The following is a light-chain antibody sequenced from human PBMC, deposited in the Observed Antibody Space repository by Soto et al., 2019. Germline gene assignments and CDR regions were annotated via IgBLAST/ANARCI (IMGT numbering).Light chain of an antibody. J-gene: IGKJ2*01. CDR1: QTLLHSNGYTY. V-gene: IGKV2-28*01. CDR2: LGS. CDR3: MQGLRPMYT. Sequence: EIAMTQSPLSLAVTPGEPASISCRSSQTLLHSNGYTYLDWYLQKPGQSPQLLIYLGSNRASGVPDRFSGSGSGTDFTLKISRVEAEDFGIFYCMQGLRPMYTFGQGTKVDIK.